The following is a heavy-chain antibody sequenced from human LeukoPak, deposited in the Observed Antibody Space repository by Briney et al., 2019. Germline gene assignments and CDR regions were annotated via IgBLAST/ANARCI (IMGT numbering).Heavy chain of an antibody. J-gene: IGHJ6*03. D-gene: IGHD2-15*01. CDR3: ARSGPRGGYYYYYYYMDV. CDR1: GGSISSYY. V-gene: IGHV4-34*01. CDR2: INHSGST. Sequence: SETLSLTCTVSGGSISSYYWSWIRQPPGKGLEWIGEINHSGSTNYNPSLKSRVTISVDTSKNQFSLKLSSVTAADTAVYYCARSGPRGGYYYYYYYMDVWGKGTTVTVSS.